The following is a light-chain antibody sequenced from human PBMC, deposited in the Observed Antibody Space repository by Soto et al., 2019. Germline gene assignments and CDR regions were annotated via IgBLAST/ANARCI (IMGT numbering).Light chain of an antibody. CDR2: GAS. V-gene: IGKV3-20*01. Sequence: DIVLTQSPGTLSLSSGERATLSCRASQSVSSSYLAWYQQKPGQAPRLLIYGASSRATGIPDRFSGSGSGTDFTLTISRLEPEDFAVYYCQQYGSSPTSFGGGTKVEIK. CDR1: QSVSSSY. J-gene: IGKJ4*01. CDR3: QQYGSSPTS.